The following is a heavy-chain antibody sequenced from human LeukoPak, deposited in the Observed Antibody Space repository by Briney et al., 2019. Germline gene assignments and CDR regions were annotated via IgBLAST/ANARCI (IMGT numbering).Heavy chain of an antibody. D-gene: IGHD6-13*01. CDR3: AILSPAAGTDY. V-gene: IGHV4-59*08. CDR2: IYYSGST. Sequence: SETLSLTCTVSGGSISSYYWSWIRQPPGKGLEWIGYIYYSGSTNYNPSLKSRVTISVDTSKNQFSLKLSSVAAADTAVYYCAILSPAAGTDYWGQGTLVTVSS. CDR1: GGSISSYY. J-gene: IGHJ4*02.